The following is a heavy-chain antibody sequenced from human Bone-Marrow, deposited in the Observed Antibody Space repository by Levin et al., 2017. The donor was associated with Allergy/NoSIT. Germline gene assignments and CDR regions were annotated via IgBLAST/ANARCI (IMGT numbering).Heavy chain of an antibody. J-gene: IGHJ4*02. CDR1: GFSFSNYW. CDR2: IKRDGSEK. CDR3: VRDSGYFDH. V-gene: IGHV3-7*01. Sequence: GESLKISCAASGFSFSNYWMTWVRQAPGKGLEWVANIKRDGSEKYYVDSVKGRFIISRDSAENSVYLQMDSLRVEDTAVYYCVRDSGYFDHWGQGTLVTVSS. D-gene: IGHD6-25*01.